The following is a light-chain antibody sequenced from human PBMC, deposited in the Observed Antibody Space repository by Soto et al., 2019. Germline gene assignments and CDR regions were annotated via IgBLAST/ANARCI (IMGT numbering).Light chain of an antibody. V-gene: IGKV1-39*01. J-gene: IGKJ4*01. CDR1: QTGSTY. CDR2: AAS. CDR3: QQSYSTPQT. Sequence: DIQMTQSPSSLSASVGDRVTIACRASQTGSTYLNWYQQKPGNAPKLLIYAASSLQSGVPSRFSGSGSGTDFTLTISSLQPEDFATYYCQQSYSTPQTFGGGTKVEIK.